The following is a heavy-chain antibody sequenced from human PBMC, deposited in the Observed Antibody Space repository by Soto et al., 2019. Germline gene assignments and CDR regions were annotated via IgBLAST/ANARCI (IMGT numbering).Heavy chain of an antibody. CDR3: AKVLGRLGSSSWYWFDP. D-gene: IGHD6-13*01. CDR1: GFTFSSYA. Sequence: GGSLRLSCAASGFTFSSYAMSWVRQAPGKGLEWVSAISGSGGSTYYADSVKGRFTISRDNSKNTLYLQMNSLRAEDTAVYYCAKVLGRLGSSSWYWFDPWGQGTLVTVSS. V-gene: IGHV3-23*01. J-gene: IGHJ5*02. CDR2: ISGSGGST.